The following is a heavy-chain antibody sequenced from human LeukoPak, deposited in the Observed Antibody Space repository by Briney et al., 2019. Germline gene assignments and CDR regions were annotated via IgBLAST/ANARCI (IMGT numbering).Heavy chain of an antibody. CDR2: ISSTGGST. Sequence: PGGSLRLSCAASGFTFSSYAMGWVRQAPGKGLEWVSGISSTGGSTYYADSVKGRFTISRDNSKNTLYLQMNSLRAGDTAVYYCARGGWSHNNRYFDLWGRGTLVTVSS. CDR1: GFTFSSYA. CDR3: ARGGWSHNNRYFDL. V-gene: IGHV3-23*01. J-gene: IGHJ2*01. D-gene: IGHD6-19*01.